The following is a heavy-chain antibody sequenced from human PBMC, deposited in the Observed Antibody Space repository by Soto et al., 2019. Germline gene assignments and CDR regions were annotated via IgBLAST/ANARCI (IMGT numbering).Heavy chain of an antibody. Sequence: QVQLQESGPGLVKPSETLSLTCTVSGGSIKNNNFYWAWIRQPPGKGLEWIATVYYNAATQYNPYLKGRVPISVDTSMNQFSLEVTSVTAADTGVYYCAREQLGPTSYGRKYWGQGALVTVSS. D-gene: IGHD6-13*01. CDR1: GGSIKNNNFY. CDR2: VYYNAAT. V-gene: IGHV4-39*02. J-gene: IGHJ4*02. CDR3: AREQLGPTSYGRKY.